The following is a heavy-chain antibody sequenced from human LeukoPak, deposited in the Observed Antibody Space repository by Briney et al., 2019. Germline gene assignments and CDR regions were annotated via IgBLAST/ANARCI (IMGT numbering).Heavy chain of an antibody. J-gene: IGHJ6*03. CDR3: ARLSTYYDMDV. CDR1: GFSFSDYY. Sequence: GGSLRLSCAASGFSFSDYYMAWIRQSPGKGLEWISFISNTGRTRYSADSVKGRFTIFRDNPRNSIYLQMNSLRAEDMAVYYCARLSTYYDMDVWGIGTTVTVS. V-gene: IGHV3-11*04. CDR2: ISNTGRTR.